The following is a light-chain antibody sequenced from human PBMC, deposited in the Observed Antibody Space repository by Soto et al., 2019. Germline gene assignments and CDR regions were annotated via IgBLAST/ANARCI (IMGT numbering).Light chain of an antibody. V-gene: IGKV1-33*01. CDR3: QQYVDFPQT. J-gene: IGKJ2*01. CDR1: QDIRNY. CDR2: DAS. Sequence: DIQMTQSPSSLSASVGDRVTITCQASQDIRNYLNWYQQKPGKAPKLLIYDASYLETGVPSRFSGSGSGRDFTFTIDSLQPEDIATYYCQQYVDFPQTFGQGTKLEIK.